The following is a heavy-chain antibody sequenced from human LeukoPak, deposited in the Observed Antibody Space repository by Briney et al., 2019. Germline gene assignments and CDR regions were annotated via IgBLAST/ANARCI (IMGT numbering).Heavy chain of an antibody. J-gene: IGHJ6*02. CDR1: GFTFSSYA. CDR2: ISYDGSNK. V-gene: IGHV3-30-3*01. Sequence: GGSRRLSCAASGFTFSSYAMHWVRQAPGKGLEWVAVISYDGSNKYYADSVKGRFTISRDNSKNTLYLQMNSLRAEDTAVYYCAMWPSAGSEYFQGMDVWGQGTTVTVSS. CDR3: AMWPSAGSEYFQGMDV. D-gene: IGHD3-9*01.